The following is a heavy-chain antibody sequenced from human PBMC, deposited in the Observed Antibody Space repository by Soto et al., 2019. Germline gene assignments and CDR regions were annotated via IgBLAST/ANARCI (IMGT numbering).Heavy chain of an antibody. Sequence: SETLSLTCTVSAGSISSYYWSWIRQPPGKGLEWIGYIHYSGSTNYNPSLQSRVTISVDTSKNQFSLRLTSVTAADTAVYYCAREGSGRYDWFDPWGQGTLVTVSS. V-gene: IGHV4-59*01. CDR2: IHYSGST. CDR1: AGSISSYY. J-gene: IGHJ5*02. D-gene: IGHD1-26*01. CDR3: AREGSGRYDWFDP.